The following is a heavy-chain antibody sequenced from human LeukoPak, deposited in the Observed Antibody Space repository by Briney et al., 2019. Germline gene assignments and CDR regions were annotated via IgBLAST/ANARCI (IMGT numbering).Heavy chain of an antibody. CDR2: INPNSGGT. V-gene: IGHV1-2*02. Sequence: ASVKVSCKASGYTFTDYYMHWVRQAPGQGLEWMGWINPNSGGTNYAQKFQGRVTMTRDTSISTAYMELSRLRSDDTAVYYCARDWANWNQLRDPYYYYYTDVWGKGTTVTVSS. CDR3: ARDWANWNQLRDPYYYYYTDV. D-gene: IGHD1-20*01. J-gene: IGHJ6*03. CDR1: GYTFTDYY.